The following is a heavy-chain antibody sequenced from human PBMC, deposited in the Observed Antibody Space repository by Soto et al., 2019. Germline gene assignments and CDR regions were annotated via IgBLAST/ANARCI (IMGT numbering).Heavy chain of an antibody. CDR3: AKHNIPDYYYDSSGYYFDY. J-gene: IGHJ4*02. V-gene: IGHV3-23*01. Sequence: PGGSLRLSCAASGFTFSNYAMTWVRQAPGKGLEWVSGVTRGGSAYYADSVKGRFTISRDNSKNTVFLQMNSLRTEDTAVYYCAKHNIPDYYYDSSGYYFDYWGQGTLVTVSS. CDR1: GFTFSNYA. D-gene: IGHD3-22*01. CDR2: VTRGGSA.